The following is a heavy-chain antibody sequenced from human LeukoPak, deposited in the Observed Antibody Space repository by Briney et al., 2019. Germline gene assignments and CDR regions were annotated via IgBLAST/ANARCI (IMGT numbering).Heavy chain of an antibody. J-gene: IGHJ4*02. CDR3: TRETSSRYFDY. CDR1: GGTFSSYA. CDR2: IIPIFGTA. V-gene: IGHV1-69*13. Sequence: EASVKVSCKASGGTFSSYAISWVRQAPGQGLEWMGGIIPIFGTANYAQKFQGRVTITADESTSTAYMELSSLRSEDTAVYYCTRETSSRYFDYWGQGTLVTVSS.